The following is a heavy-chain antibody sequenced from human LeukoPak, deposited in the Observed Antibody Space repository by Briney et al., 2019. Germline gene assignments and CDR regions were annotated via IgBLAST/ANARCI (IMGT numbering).Heavy chain of an antibody. CDR1: GFAFSSYA. V-gene: IGHV3-23*01. J-gene: IGHJ4*02. Sequence: GGSLRLSCAASGFAFSSYAMTWVRQAPGKGLEWVSAISGSGGRTHYADSVKGRFTISRDNSKNTLYLQMNSLRAEDTAVYYCAKVSRGEPSDYWGQGTLVTVSS. CDR2: ISGSGGRT. D-gene: IGHD4-17*01. CDR3: AKVSRGEPSDY.